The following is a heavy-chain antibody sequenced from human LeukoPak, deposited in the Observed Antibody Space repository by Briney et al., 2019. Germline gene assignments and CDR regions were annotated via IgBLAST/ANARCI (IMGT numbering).Heavy chain of an antibody. Sequence: GGSLRLSCAASGFTFRTYTMHWVRQAPGKGLEWVGRIKRKIDGGTTDYAAPVKGRFTISRDDSNNTLYLQMNSLKTEDTAVYFCTTVTYSSSWYRDYGDYYYMDVWGQGTTVTVSS. CDR3: TTVTYSSSWYRDYGDYYYMDV. D-gene: IGHD6-13*01. J-gene: IGHJ6*03. CDR2: IKRKIDGGTT. V-gene: IGHV3-15*01. CDR1: GFTFRTYT.